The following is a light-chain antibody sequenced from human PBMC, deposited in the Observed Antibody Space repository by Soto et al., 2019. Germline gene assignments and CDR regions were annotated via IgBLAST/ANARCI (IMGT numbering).Light chain of an antibody. V-gene: IGKV3-11*01. CDR2: DAS. CDR1: QSVSSY. J-gene: IGKJ4*01. CDR3: QQRSNWLT. Sequence: EIVLTQSPGTLSLSPGERATLSCRASQSVSSYLAWYQQKPGQAPRLLIYDASNRATGIPDRFSGSGSGTDFTLTISSLEPEDFAVYYCQQRSNWLTFGGGTKVDIK.